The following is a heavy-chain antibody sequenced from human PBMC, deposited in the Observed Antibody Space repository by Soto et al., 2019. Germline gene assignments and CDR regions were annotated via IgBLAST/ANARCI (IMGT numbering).Heavy chain of an antibody. J-gene: IGHJ4*02. Sequence: GGSLRLSCAASGFTFSNAWMSWVRQAPGKGLEWVGRIKSKTGGGTTDYAAPVKGRFTISRDDSKNTLYLQMNSLKTEDTAVYYCTTDTYPVTTTVVTRDYWGQGTLVTVSS. CDR3: TTDTYPVTTTVVTRDY. D-gene: IGHD4-17*01. CDR1: GFTFSNAW. V-gene: IGHV3-15*01. CDR2: IKSKTGGGTT.